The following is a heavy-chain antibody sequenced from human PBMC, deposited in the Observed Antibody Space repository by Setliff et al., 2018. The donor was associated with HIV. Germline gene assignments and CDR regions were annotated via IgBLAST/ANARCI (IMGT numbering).Heavy chain of an antibody. J-gene: IGHJ4*02. CDR3: ARDGWKDTGARYMYYFDH. D-gene: IGHD7-27*01. V-gene: IGHV3-48*03. CDR2: LSESKT. Sequence: GGSLRLSCAASGFTFSDYEMNWVRQAPGKGLQWLAYLSESKTHYADSVRGRVTISRDDAKNSLYLHIDSVTAEDTGVYYCARDGWKDTGARYMYYFDHWGQGALVTVSS. CDR1: GFTFSDYE.